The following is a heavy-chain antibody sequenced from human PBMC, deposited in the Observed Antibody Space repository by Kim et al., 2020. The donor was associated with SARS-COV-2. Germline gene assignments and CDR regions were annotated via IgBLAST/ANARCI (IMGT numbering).Heavy chain of an antibody. J-gene: IGHJ4*02. CDR2: VHYLGST. V-gene: IGHV4-59*13. D-gene: IGHD3-10*01. CDR1: GDSIKPYY. Sequence: SETLSLTCTVSGDSIKPYYWSWIRQPPGKGLEWIGYVHYLGSTNYNPSLESRLTISMDTSKNEFSLKLTSVTAADTARYYCARGERRGTLGNYRTGKFDYWGQGALGTVSS. CDR3: ARGERRGTLGNYRTGKFDY.